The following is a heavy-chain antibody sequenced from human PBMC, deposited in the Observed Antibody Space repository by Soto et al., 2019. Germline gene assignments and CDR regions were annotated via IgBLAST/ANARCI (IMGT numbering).Heavy chain of an antibody. CDR3: ARDRLGYCSGGSCYFYGPLDY. D-gene: IGHD2-15*01. V-gene: IGHV1-18*01. CDR1: GYTFTSYG. CDR2: ISAYNGNT. J-gene: IGHJ4*02. Sequence: ASVKVSCKASGYTFTSYGISWVRQAPGQGLEWMGWISAYNGNTNYAQKLQGRVTMTTDTSTSTAYMELRSLRSDDTAVYYCARDRLGYCSGGSCYFYGPLDYWGQGTLVTVSS.